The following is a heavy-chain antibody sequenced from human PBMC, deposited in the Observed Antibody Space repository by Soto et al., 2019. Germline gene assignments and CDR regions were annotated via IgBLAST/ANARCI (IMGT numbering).Heavy chain of an antibody. J-gene: IGHJ6*02. CDR2: IHYSGST. CDR3: ASSDNALALRGLDV. D-gene: IGHD2-15*01. Sequence: LSLTCTVSGGSISSGGYYWSWIRQPPGKGLEWIGYIHYSGSTYYKPSLKSRVAISVDTSKNQFSLKLSSVTAADTAVYYCASSDNALALRGLDVWGQGTTVTVSS. V-gene: IGHV4-30-4*01. CDR1: GGSISSGGYY.